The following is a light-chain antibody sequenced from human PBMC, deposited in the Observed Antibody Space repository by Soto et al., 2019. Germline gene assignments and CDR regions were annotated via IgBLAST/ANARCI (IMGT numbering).Light chain of an antibody. CDR3: QQYGSSPLFT. CDR1: QTISRSY. V-gene: IGKV3-20*01. Sequence: EIVLTQSPGTLSLSPGERATLSCRASQTISRSYLAWYQQKPGQAPRLLIYGTSSRATGMPDRFSGSGSGTDFTLTISRLEPEDSAVYYCQQYGSSPLFTFGPGTKVDIK. CDR2: GTS. J-gene: IGKJ3*01.